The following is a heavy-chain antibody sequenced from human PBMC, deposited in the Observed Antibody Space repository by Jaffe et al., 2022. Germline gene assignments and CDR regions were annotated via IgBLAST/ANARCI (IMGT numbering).Heavy chain of an antibody. CDR2: IRFNTGDK. Sequence: QVQLVESGGGVVQPGGSLRLSCAASGFAFIDYGIHWVRQAPGKGLEWVAFIRFNTGDKFYADSVKGRFTISRDNSKTALYLQMNNLRAEDTAVYYCAKEEIIQGSAFDIWGQGTMVTVSS. CDR1: GFAFIDYG. V-gene: IGHV3-30*02. J-gene: IGHJ3*02. CDR3: AKEEIIQGSAFDI.